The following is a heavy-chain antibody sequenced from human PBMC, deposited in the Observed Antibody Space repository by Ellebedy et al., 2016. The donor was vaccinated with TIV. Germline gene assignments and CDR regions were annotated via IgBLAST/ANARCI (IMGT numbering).Heavy chain of an antibody. V-gene: IGHV3-30*04. CDR1: GFTFIHYS. Sequence: GESLKISCAASGFTFIHYSMHWVRQTPGNGMEWVAVTSSDGSNKYYADTVKGRFTISRDNSKNTLYLQMNSLRAEDTAVYYCAREDWHSGQYGNWGQGTLVTVSS. CDR2: TSSDGSNK. CDR3: AREDWHSGQYGN. J-gene: IGHJ4*02. D-gene: IGHD5-12*01.